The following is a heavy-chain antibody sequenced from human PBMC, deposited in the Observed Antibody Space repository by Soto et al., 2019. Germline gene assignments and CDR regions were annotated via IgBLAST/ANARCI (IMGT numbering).Heavy chain of an antibody. CDR2: INAGNGNT. V-gene: IGHV1-3*01. D-gene: IGHD3-22*01. CDR1: GYTFTSYA. J-gene: IGHJ5*02. Sequence: ASVKVSCKASGYTFTSYAMHWVRQAPGQRLEWTGWINAGNGNTKYSQKFQGRVTITRDTSASTAYMELSSLRSEDTAVYYCARESSTMIVVVTDNWFDPCGQRTLVTVSS. CDR3: ARESSTMIVVVTDNWFDP.